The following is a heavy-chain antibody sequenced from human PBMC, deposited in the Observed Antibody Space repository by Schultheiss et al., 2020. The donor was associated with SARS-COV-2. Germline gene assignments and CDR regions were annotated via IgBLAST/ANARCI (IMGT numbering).Heavy chain of an antibody. D-gene: IGHD4-17*01. CDR1: GFTFSSYG. Sequence: GESLKISCAASGFTFSSYGMHWVRQAPGKGLEWVAVIWYDGSNKYYADSVKGRFTISRDNSKNTLYLQMNSLRAEDTAVYYCARAPGTVTTGIDAFDIWGQGTMVTVSS. V-gene: IGHV3-33*01. CDR3: ARAPGTVTTGIDAFDI. CDR2: IWYDGSNK. J-gene: IGHJ3*02.